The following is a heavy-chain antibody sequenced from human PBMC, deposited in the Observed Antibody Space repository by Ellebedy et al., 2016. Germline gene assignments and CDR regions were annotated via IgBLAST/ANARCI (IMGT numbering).Heavy chain of an antibody. CDR1: GFTFSSYA. D-gene: IGHD1-14*01. V-gene: IGHV3-23*01. CDR3: ARVRAPDLYKNQDMDV. Sequence: GGSLRLXXAASGFTFSSYAMSWVRQAPGKGLEWVSAISGSGGSTYYADSVKGRFTISRDNSKNTLYLQMNSLRAEDTAVYYCARVRAPDLYKNQDMDVWGQGTTVTVSS. CDR2: ISGSGGST. J-gene: IGHJ6*02.